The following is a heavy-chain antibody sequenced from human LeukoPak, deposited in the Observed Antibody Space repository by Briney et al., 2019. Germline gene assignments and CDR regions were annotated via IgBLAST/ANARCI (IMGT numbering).Heavy chain of an antibody. CDR1: GGTFISYA. CDR2: IIPIFGTA. V-gene: IGHV1-69*13. D-gene: IGHD2-15*01. J-gene: IGHJ6*02. CDR3: ARTGGVVVVAASYYYYGMDV. Sequence: GASVKVSCKASGGTFISYAISWVRQAPGQGLEWMGGIIPIFGTANYAQKFQGRVTITADESTSTAYMELSSLRSEDTAVYYCARTGGVVVVAASYYYYGMDVWGQGTTVTVSS.